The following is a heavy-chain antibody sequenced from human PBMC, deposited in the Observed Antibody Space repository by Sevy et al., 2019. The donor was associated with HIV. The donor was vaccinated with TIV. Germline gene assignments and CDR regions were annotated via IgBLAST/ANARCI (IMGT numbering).Heavy chain of an antibody. CDR2: ISAYNGNT. CDR3: ARGEEGYCSSTSCYPTSYGMDV. J-gene: IGHJ6*02. Sequence: ASVKVSCKASGYTFTSYGISWVRQAPGQGLEWMGWISAYNGNTNYAQMLQGRVTMTTDTSTSTAYMELRSLRSDDTAVYYCARGEEGYCSSTSCYPTSYGMDVWGQGTTVTVSS. V-gene: IGHV1-18*01. D-gene: IGHD2-2*01. CDR1: GYTFTSYG.